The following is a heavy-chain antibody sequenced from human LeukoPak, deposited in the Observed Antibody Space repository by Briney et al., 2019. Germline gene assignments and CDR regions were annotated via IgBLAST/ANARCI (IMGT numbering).Heavy chain of an antibody. Sequence: SETLSLTCTVSGDPIRGYYWSWIRQPAGEGLEWIGRIYPSGSTKSNPSLKSRVTMSLDTSKNQLSLNLSSVTAADTAVYYCARDDGDYVMNYWGQGTLVTVSS. CDR1: GDPIRGYY. D-gene: IGHD4-17*01. V-gene: IGHV4-4*07. CDR2: IYPSGST. CDR3: ARDDGDYVMNY. J-gene: IGHJ4*02.